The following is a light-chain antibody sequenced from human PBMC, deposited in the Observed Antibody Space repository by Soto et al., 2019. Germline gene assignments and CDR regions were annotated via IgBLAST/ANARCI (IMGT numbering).Light chain of an antibody. Sequence: DIQMTQSPSSLSASVGDRVTVSCRASQRIGTYLNWYQQRPGKAPTLLIYHVSTLQPGVPSRFSGSGSGTDFTLSISGLQPEDFATYYCQQSSTTVYTFVQGTKLEIK. CDR3: QQSSTTVYT. V-gene: IGKV1-39*01. J-gene: IGKJ2*01. CDR1: QRIGTY. CDR2: HVS.